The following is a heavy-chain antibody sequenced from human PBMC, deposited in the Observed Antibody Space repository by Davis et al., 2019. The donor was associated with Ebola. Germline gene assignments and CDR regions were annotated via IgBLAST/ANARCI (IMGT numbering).Heavy chain of an antibody. CDR2: IYYSGST. CDR3: ARERYSYGPWGAFDI. V-gene: IGHV4-39*02. Sequence: MPGGSLRLSCTVSGGSISSSSYYWGWIRQPPGKGLEWIGSIYYSGSTYYNPSLKSRVTISVDTSKNQFSLKLSSVTAADTAVYYCARERYSYGPWGAFDIWGQGTMVTVSS. CDR1: GGSISSSSYY. D-gene: IGHD5-18*01. J-gene: IGHJ3*02.